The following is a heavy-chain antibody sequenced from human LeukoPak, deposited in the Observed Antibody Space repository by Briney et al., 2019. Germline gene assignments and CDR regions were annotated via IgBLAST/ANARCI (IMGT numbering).Heavy chain of an antibody. V-gene: IGHV3-64*01. CDR2: ISSKGGST. CDR3: GRDRTTVVTADLDY. D-gene: IGHD4-23*01. J-gene: IGHJ4*02. Sequence: GGSLRLSCAASGFTFSSYAMHWVRQAPGKGLEYVSAISSKGGSTYYANSVKGRFTISRDNSKNTLYLQMGSLRAEDMAVYYCGRDRTTVVTADLDYWGQGTLVTVSS. CDR1: GFTFSSYA.